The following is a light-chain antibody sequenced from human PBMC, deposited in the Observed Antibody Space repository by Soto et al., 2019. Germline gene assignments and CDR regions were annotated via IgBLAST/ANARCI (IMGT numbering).Light chain of an antibody. CDR2: DVS. V-gene: IGLV2-14*01. J-gene: IGLJ2*01. CDR3: SSQAASGTLV. Sequence: QSALTQPASVSGSPGQSITISCTGTSSDIGGYNYVSWYQQHPGKAPKLMIYDVSNRPSGVSNRFSGSKSGNTASLTISGLQAEDEADYYCSSQAASGTLVFGGGTKLTVL. CDR1: SSDIGGYNY.